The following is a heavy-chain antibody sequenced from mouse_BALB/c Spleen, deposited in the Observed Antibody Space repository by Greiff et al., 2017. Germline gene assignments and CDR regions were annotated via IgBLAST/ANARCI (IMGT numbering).Heavy chain of an antibody. CDR2: IDPSDSYT. CDR3: ARGYGEGVFAY. D-gene: IGHD2-13*01. V-gene: IGHV1-69*02. CDR1: GYTFTSYW. J-gene: IGHJ3*01. Sequence: QVQLKQPGAELVKPGASVKLSCKASGYTFTSYWMHWVKQRPGQGLEWIGEIDPSDSYTNYNQKFKGKATLTVDKSSSTAYMQLSSLTSEDSAVYYCARGYGEGVFAYWGQGTLVTVSA.